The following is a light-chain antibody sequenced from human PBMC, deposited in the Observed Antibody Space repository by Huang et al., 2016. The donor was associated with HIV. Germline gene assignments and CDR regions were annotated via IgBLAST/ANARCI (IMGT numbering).Light chain of an antibody. Sequence: DIQMTQSPSSLSASVGDRVTITCQASQDISNYLSWYQHKPVRAPKPLIFDASSLETGGPSRFSGSGSGTHFTLTIASLQPEDVATYYCQHYDDPYTFGQGTELEIK. V-gene: IGKV1-33*01. CDR1: QDISNY. CDR2: DAS. CDR3: QHYDDPYT. J-gene: IGKJ2*01.